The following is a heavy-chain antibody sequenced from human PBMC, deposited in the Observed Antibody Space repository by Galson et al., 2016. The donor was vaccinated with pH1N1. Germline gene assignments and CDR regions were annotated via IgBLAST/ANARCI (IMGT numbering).Heavy chain of an antibody. CDR3: ARDVPGFLDWYYFDH. D-gene: IGHD1-1*01. V-gene: IGHV4-4*07. J-gene: IGHJ4*02. CDR2: IYTTGTT. CDR1: GGDSISFYS. Sequence: ETLSLTCTVSGGDSISFYSWNWIRQPAGKGLEWIGRIYTTGTTTGTTNYNPSLKRRVIMSVDTSKNQVSLNLSSVTAADTAVYYCARDVPGFLDWYYFDHWGQGTLVTVSS.